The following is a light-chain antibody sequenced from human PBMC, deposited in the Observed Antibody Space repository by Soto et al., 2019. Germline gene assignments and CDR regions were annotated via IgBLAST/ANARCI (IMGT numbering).Light chain of an antibody. CDR1: SSDVGGYNY. CDR3: SSYTRSSSGV. CDR2: EVT. V-gene: IGLV2-14*01. Sequence: QSALTQPASVSGSPGQSITISCTGTSSDVGGYNYVSWYQQHPGKAPKLMIYEVTNRPSGVSYRFSGSKSGNTASLTISGLQAEDEADYYCSSYTRSSSGVFGGGTKLTVL. J-gene: IGLJ3*02.